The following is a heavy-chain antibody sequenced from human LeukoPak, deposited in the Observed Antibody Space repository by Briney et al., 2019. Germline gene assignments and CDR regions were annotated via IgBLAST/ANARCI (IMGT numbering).Heavy chain of an antibody. J-gene: IGHJ4*02. CDR2: ISSSSYI. D-gene: IGHD4-17*01. CDR3: ARDYGDYPYYFDY. V-gene: IGHV3-21*01. Sequence: GASLRLSCAASGLTFSSYSMNSVRQAPRKGLEWVSSISSSSYIYYADSVKGRFTISRDNAKNSLYLQMNSLRAEDTAVYYCARDYGDYPYYFDYWGQGTLVTVSS. CDR1: GLTFSSYS.